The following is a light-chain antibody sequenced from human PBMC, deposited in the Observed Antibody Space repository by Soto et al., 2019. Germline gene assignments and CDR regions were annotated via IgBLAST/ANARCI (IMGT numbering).Light chain of an antibody. CDR1: SSDIGNYNY. J-gene: IGLJ1*01. V-gene: IGLV2-14*01. CDR3: SSYTSSSTLNYV. CDR2: EVS. Sequence: QSVLTQPASVSGSPGQSITISCTGTSSDIGNYNYVSWYQQHPGKAPKLMIYEVSNRPSGVSNRFSGSKSGNTASLTISGLQAEDEADYYCSSYTSSSTLNYVSGTGTKVTVL.